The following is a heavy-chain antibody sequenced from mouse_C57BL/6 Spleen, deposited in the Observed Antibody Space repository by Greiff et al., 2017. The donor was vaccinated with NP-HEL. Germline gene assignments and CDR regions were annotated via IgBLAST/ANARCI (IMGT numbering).Heavy chain of an antibody. V-gene: IGHV1-26*01. Sequence: EVQLQQSGPELVKPGASVKISCKASGYTFTDYYMNWVKQSHGKSLEWIGDINPNNGGTSYNQKFKGKATLTVDKSSSTAYMELRSLTSEDSAVYYCASDLLYAYWGQGTTLTVSS. CDR1: GYTFTDYY. CDR2: INPNNGGT. CDR3: ASDLLYAY. J-gene: IGHJ2*01. D-gene: IGHD2-1*01.